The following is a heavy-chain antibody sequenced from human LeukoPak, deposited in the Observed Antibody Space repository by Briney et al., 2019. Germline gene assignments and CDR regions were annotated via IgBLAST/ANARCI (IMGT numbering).Heavy chain of an antibody. J-gene: IGHJ5*02. Sequence: SQTLSLTCAISGDSASSNSAAWNWIRQSPSRGLEWLGRTYYRSKWYNDYAVSVKSRITINPDTSKNQFSLQLNSVTPEDTAVYYCARDWIAAAGTGPLNWFDPWGQGTLVTVSS. V-gene: IGHV6-1*01. CDR1: GDSASSNSAA. CDR3: ARDWIAAAGTGPLNWFDP. D-gene: IGHD6-13*01. CDR2: TYYRSKWYN.